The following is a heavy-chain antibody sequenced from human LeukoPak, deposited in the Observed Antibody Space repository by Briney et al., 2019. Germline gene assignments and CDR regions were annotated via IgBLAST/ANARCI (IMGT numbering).Heavy chain of an antibody. Sequence: GGSLRLSCAASGFGFSDQYMDWVRQAPGKGLEWIGRIGNRANNYITEYAASVKGRFTILRDDSKNSLFLQMNSLKTEDTALYYCTRGYSGLSVYAFDIWGQGTMVTVSS. CDR3: TRGYSGLSVYAFDI. D-gene: IGHD1-26*01. CDR1: GFGFSDQY. V-gene: IGHV3-72*01. J-gene: IGHJ3*02. CDR2: IGNRANNYIT.